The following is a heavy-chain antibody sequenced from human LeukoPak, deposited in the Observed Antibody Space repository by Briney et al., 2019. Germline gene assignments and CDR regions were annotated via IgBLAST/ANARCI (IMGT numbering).Heavy chain of an antibody. D-gene: IGHD4-17*01. CDR1: GFTFSSYA. Sequence: PGGSLRLSCAASGFTFSSYAMHWVRQAPGKGLEWVAVISYDGSNKYYADSVKGRFTISRDNSKNTLYLQMNSLRAEDTAVYYCARRSMTTVTTEYYYGMDVWGQGTTVTVSS. V-gene: IGHV3-30-3*01. CDR2: ISYDGSNK. CDR3: ARRSMTTVTTEYYYGMDV. J-gene: IGHJ6*02.